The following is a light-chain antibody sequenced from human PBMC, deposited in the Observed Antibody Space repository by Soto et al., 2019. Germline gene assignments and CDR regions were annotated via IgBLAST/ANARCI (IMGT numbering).Light chain of an antibody. CDR1: NSDVGGYDF. J-gene: IGLJ3*02. V-gene: IGLV2-8*01. Sequence: QSALTQPPSASGSPGQSVTISCTGTNSDVGGYDFVSWYQQHPGKAPKLMIYEVNKRPSGVPDRFSGSKSGNPASLTVSGLQAEDEASYYCSSFAGSNNVLFGGGTKLTVL. CDR2: EVN. CDR3: SSFAGSNNVL.